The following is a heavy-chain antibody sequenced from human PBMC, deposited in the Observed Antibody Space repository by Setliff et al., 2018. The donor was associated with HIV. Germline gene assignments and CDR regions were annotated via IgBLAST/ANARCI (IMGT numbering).Heavy chain of an antibody. J-gene: IGHJ3*02. CDR1: GFIFSTAW. Sequence: RLSCAASGFIFSTAWMSWVRQAPGKGLEWVGRIKSKTDGAATDYAAPVKGRFTISRDDSKNTLYLQMNSLKTEDTAMYYCTAGYSSGLVDTFDIWGQGTMVTVSS. CDR3: TAGYSSGLVDTFDI. D-gene: IGHD6-19*01. V-gene: IGHV3-15*01. CDR2: IKSKTDGAAT.